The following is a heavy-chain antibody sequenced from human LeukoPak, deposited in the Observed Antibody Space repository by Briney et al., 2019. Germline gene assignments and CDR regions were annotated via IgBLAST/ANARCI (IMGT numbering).Heavy chain of an antibody. CDR1: EFTFSRYW. CDR2: ISTDGSST. CDR3: ARDFKEADP. J-gene: IGHJ5*02. V-gene: IGHV3-74*01. Sequence: GGSLRLSCEDSEFTFSRYWMHWVRQAPGKGLEWVSRISTDGSSTSYADSVKGRFTISRDNARKTLYLQMNSVRAEDTAVYYCARDFKEADPWGQGTLVTVSS.